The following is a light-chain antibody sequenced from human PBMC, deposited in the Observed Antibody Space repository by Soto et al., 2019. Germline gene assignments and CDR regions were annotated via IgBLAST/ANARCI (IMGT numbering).Light chain of an antibody. J-gene: IGLJ1*01. CDR1: SSDVGGYNY. CDR2: DVS. V-gene: IGLV2-11*01. CDR3: CSYAGSSRYV. Sequence: QSALTQPRSVSGSPGQSVTISCTGTSSDVGGYNYVSWYQHHPGKAPKVMIYDVSERPSGVPDRFSGSKSGNTASLTISGLQAEDEDDDYCCSYAGSSRYVFGTGTKVTVL.